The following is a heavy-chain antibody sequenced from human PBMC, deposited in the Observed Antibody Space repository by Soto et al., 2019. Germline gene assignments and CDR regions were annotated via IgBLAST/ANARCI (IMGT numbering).Heavy chain of an antibody. V-gene: IGHV1-2*04. Sequence: ASVKVSCKASGYSFTDYHIHWVRQSPVQGLEWLGRINPKSGGTSTAQKFQGWVTMTRDRSISTVYMELTRLRSDDTAVYFCARGHSTDCSNGVCSFFYNQEMDVWGQGTTVTVSS. CDR1: GYSFTDYH. CDR2: INPKSGGT. J-gene: IGHJ6*02. D-gene: IGHD2-8*01. CDR3: ARGHSTDCSNGVCSFFYNQEMDV.